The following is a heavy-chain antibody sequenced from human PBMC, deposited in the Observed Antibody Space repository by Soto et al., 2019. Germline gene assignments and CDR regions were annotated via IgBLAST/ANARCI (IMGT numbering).Heavy chain of an antibody. V-gene: IGHV4-59*01. Sequence: SETLSLTCAVYGGSFSGYYWSWIRRPPGKGLEWVGYISDHGSTNYNSPLKSRVIISLDTSKNQFSLQLSSVTAADTALYYCAKMRGNYFDYWGPRTLVTLFS. CDR2: ISDHGST. J-gene: IGHJ4*02. CDR3: AKMRGNYFDY. CDR1: GGSFSGYY.